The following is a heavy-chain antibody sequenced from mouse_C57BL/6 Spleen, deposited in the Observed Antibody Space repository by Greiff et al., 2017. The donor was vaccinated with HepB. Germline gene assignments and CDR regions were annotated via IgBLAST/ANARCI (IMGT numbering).Heavy chain of an antibody. CDR2: ILPGSGST. CDR1: GYTFTGYW. Sequence: QVQLQQSGAELMKPGASVKLSCKATGYTFTGYWIEWVKQRPGHGLEWIGEILPGSGSTNYNEKFKGKATFTADTSSNTAYMQLSSLTTEDSAIYYCARYYGSTGGGFAYWGQGTLVTVSA. V-gene: IGHV1-9*01. CDR3: ARYYGSTGGGFAY. D-gene: IGHD1-1*01. J-gene: IGHJ3*01.